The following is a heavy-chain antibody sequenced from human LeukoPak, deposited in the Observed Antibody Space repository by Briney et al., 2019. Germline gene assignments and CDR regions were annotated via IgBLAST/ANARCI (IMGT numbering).Heavy chain of an antibody. CDR2: IYYTGAT. J-gene: IGHJ4*02. CDR1: GGSISSYY. Sequence: SETLSLTCTVSGGSISSYYWSWIRLPPGKGLEWIGYIYYTGATYYNPSLKSRVTISLDTSKNQFSLKLSSMTAADAAVYYCARAGYSYGTGYYFDYWGQGALVTVSS. V-gene: IGHV4-59*01. D-gene: IGHD5-18*01. CDR3: ARAGYSYGTGYYFDY.